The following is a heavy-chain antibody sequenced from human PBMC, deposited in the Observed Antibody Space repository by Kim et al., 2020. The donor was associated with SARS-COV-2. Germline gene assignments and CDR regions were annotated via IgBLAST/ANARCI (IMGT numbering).Heavy chain of an antibody. CDR3: ARANGGFLEWTGYFDA. D-gene: IGHD3-3*01. V-gene: IGHV3-64*01. J-gene: IGHJ4*02. CDR2: ISCNGGST. CDR1: GFTFSSYA. Sequence: GGSLRLSCAASGFTFSSYAMHWVRQAPGKGLEYVSAISCNGGSTYYANSVKGRFTISRDNSKNTLYLQMGSLRAEDMAVYYCARANGGFLEWTGYFDAWGQGTLVTVSS.